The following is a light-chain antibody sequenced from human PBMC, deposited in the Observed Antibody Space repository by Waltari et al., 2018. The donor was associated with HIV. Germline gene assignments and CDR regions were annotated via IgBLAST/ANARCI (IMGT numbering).Light chain of an antibody. CDR1: NIGSRS. J-gene: IGLJ2*01. CDR2: YDI. CDR3: QVWDGDSNHVV. V-gene: IGLV3-21*04. Sequence: SYMLTQPPSVSVAPGETARITCEGDNIGSRSVKWYQQKAGQAPVLVIYYDIDRPSGIPERFSGSNSDNTATLTISRVEAGDEADYYCQVWDGDSNHVVFGGGTKLTVL.